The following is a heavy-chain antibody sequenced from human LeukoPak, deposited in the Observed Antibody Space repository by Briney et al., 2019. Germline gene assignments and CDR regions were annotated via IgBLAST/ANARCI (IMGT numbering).Heavy chain of an antibody. D-gene: IGHD2-2*01. Sequence: PGRSLRLSCAASGFTFSSYGMHWVRQAPGKGLEWVAVIWYDGSNKYYADSVKGRFTISRDNSKNTLYLQMNSLRAEDTAVYYCARDRWYCSSTSCPPPANGMDVWGQGTTVTVSS. CDR2: IWYDGSNK. CDR3: ARDRWYCSSTSCPPPANGMDV. CDR1: GFTFSSYG. J-gene: IGHJ6*02. V-gene: IGHV3-33*01.